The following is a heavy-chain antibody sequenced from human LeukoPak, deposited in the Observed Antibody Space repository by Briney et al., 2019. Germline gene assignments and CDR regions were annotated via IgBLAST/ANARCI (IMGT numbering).Heavy chain of an antibody. CDR1: AYSFSTYW. J-gene: IGHJ4*02. Sequence: GESLKISCKASAYSFSTYWIGWVRQMPGKGREWMGIIYPGDSDTRYSPSFQGQVTISADKSISTAYLQWSSLKASDSAMYYCARHRASGSGSYYIRYFDYWGQGTLVTVSS. CDR2: IYPGDSDT. D-gene: IGHD3-10*01. CDR3: ARHRASGSGSYYIRYFDY. V-gene: IGHV5-51*01.